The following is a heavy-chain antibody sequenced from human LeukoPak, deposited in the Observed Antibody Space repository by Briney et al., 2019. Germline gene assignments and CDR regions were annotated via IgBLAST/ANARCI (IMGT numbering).Heavy chain of an antibody. V-gene: IGHV4-59*01. CDR3: ARDSAYYDSSGYYLSAYYMDV. D-gene: IGHD3-22*01. CDR1: GGSISSYY. CDR2: IYNSGST. Sequence: PSETLSLTCTVSGGSISSYYGNWVRQPRGKGVEWVGYIYNSGSTNNNPSLKSRFTISVDTSKKQFSLKLSSVTAADTAVYYCARDSAYYDSSGYYLSAYYMDVWGKGTTVTVSS. J-gene: IGHJ6*03.